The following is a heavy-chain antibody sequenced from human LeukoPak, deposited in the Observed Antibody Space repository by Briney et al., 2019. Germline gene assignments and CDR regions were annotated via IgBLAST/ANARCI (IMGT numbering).Heavy chain of an antibody. D-gene: IGHD1-26*01. J-gene: IGHJ4*02. CDR2: IYYSGST. CDR1: GGSISSSSYY. V-gene: IGHV4-39*07. CDR3: ARGRQSGSYSSDFDF. Sequence: SETLSLTCTVSGGSISSSSYYWGWIRQPPGKGLEWIGSIYYSGSTNYNPSLRSRVTMSVDTSKNQFSLKLSSVTAADTAVYYCARGRQSGSYSSDFDFWGQGTLVTVSS.